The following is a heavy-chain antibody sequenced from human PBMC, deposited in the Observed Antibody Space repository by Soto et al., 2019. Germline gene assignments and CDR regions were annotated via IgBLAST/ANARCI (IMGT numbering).Heavy chain of an antibody. Sequence: PSQTLSLTCAITVDSVSSNSAGWSWVRQSPSRGLGWLGRTYYRSKWYYEYAVSVRGRITINPDTSKNQYSLQLNSVTPEDTAVYFCARGEQYSGRIFDYWGQGTLVTVSS. CDR2: TYYRSKWYY. V-gene: IGHV6-1*01. J-gene: IGHJ4*01. D-gene: IGHD1-26*01. CDR1: VDSVSSNSAG. CDR3: ARGEQYSGRIFDY.